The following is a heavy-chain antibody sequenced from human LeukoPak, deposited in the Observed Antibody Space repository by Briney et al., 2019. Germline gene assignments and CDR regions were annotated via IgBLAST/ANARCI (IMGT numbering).Heavy chain of an antibody. CDR3: ARGRYCSGGSCYLDY. J-gene: IGHJ4*02. Sequence: SQTLSLTCTVSGGSISSGSYYWSWIRQPAGKGLEWIGRIYTSGSTNYNPSLKSRVTISVDTSKNQFSLKLSSVTAADTAVYYCARGRYCSGGSCYLDYWGQGTLVTVSS. D-gene: IGHD2-15*01. CDR1: GGSISSGSYY. V-gene: IGHV4-61*02. CDR2: IYTSGST.